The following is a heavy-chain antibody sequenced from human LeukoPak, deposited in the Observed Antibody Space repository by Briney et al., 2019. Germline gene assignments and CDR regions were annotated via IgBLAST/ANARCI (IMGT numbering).Heavy chain of an antibody. Sequence: SETLSLTCAVYGGSFSGYYWSWIRQPPGKGLEWIGEINHSGSTNYNPSLKSRVTISVDTSKNQFSLKLSSVTAADTAVYYCARGMLVKSRYSGSYSTFDYWGQGTLVTVSS. D-gene: IGHD1-26*01. CDR1: GGSFSGYY. V-gene: IGHV4-34*01. CDR2: INHSGST. CDR3: ARGMLVKSRYSGSYSTFDY. J-gene: IGHJ4*02.